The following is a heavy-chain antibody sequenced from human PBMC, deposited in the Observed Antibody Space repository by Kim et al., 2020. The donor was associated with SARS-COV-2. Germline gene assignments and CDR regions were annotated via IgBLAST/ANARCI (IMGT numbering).Heavy chain of an antibody. Sequence: NYAQKLQGRVTMTTDTSTSTAYIERRSLRSDDTAVYYCARHSSGWVNYFDYWGQGTLVTVSS. CDR3: ARHSSGWVNYFDY. J-gene: IGHJ4*02. D-gene: IGHD6-25*01. V-gene: IGHV1-18*01.